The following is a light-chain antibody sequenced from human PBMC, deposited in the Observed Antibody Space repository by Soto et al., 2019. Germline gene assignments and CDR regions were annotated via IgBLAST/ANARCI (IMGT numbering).Light chain of an antibody. V-gene: IGLV2-14*01. CDR1: SSDIGDYTY. J-gene: IGLJ1*01. Sequence: QSVLTQPASVSGSPGQSITISCTGTSSDIGDYTYVSWYQQHPGKAPKLIIYGVSNRPSGVSNRFSGSKSGNTASLTISGLQAEDEADYYCGSYTSGSTLYAFGTGTKVTVL. CDR2: GVS. CDR3: GSYTSGSTLYA.